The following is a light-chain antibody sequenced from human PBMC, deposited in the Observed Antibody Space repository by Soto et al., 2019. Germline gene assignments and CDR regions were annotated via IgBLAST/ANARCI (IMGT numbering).Light chain of an antibody. CDR3: QQYENLPT. CDR1: QNINNY. V-gene: IGKV1-33*01. CDR2: DAS. Sequence: IQSTQSPSSLSASVVDRVPITCHASQNINNYLNWYQQKPGRAPKLLIYDASNLEAGVPSRFRGSGSGTDFTFTISRLQPEDIATYYCQQYENLPTFGQGTRLEIK. J-gene: IGKJ5*01.